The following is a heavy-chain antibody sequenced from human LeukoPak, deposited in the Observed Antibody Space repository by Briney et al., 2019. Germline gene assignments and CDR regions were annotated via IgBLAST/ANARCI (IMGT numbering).Heavy chain of an antibody. V-gene: IGHV3-21*01. J-gene: IGHJ4*02. D-gene: IGHD6-13*01. Sequence: GGSLRLSCAASGFTFSSYSMNWVRQAPGKGLEWVSSISSSSSYIYYADSVKGRFTISRDNAKNSLYLQMNSLRAEDTAVYYCARGVIAAGGNDFDYWGQGTLVTVSS. CDR2: ISSSSSYI. CDR1: GFTFSSYS. CDR3: ARGVIAAGGNDFDY.